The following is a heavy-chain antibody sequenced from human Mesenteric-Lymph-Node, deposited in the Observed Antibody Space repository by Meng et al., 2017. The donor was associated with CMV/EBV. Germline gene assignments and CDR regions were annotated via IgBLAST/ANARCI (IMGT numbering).Heavy chain of an antibody. Sequence: SVKVSCKASGGTFNSYAISWVRQAPGQGLEWMGGIIPMFGKATYAQKFQGRVTITADRSTGTAYMEMSRLRSEDTAVYYCARGEDLSYWGQGTLVTVSS. V-gene: IGHV1-69*06. CDR1: GGTFNSYA. CDR2: IIPMFGKA. J-gene: IGHJ4*02. CDR3: ARGEDLSY.